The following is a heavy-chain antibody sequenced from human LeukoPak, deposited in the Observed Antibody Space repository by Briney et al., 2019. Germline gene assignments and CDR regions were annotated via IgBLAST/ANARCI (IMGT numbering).Heavy chain of an antibody. CDR1: GFTFSSYA. J-gene: IGHJ4*02. CDR2: ISGSGGST. D-gene: IGHD4-23*01. CDR3: ARVRYSARRVYGGNPGYFDY. V-gene: IGHV3-23*01. Sequence: GGSLRLSCAASGFTFSSYAMSWVRQAPGKGLELVSAISGSGGSTYYADSVKGRFTISRDNSKNTLYLQMNSLRAEDTAVYYCARVRYSARRVYGGNPGYFDYWGQGTLVTVSS.